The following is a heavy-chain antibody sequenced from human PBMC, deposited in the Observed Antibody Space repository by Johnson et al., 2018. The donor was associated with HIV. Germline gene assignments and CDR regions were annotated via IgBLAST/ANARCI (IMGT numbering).Heavy chain of an antibody. Sequence: VQLVESGGGLVQPGGSRRLSCAASGFIFRNYWMNWVRQAPGKGLVWDARIYSDGTDTAYADSVKGRFTISRDNTKRTLYLQMNRLRADDTAVYYCARLPSGYSRDDFDIWGQGTMVTVSS. D-gene: IGHD5-18*01. V-gene: IGHV3-74*03. CDR2: IYSDGTDT. CDR1: GFIFRNYW. J-gene: IGHJ3*02. CDR3: ARLPSGYSRDDFDI.